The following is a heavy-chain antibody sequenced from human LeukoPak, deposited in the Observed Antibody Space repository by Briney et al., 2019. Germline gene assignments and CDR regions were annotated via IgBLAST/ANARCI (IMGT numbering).Heavy chain of an antibody. D-gene: IGHD3-16*01. Sequence: LRLSFAISGDSVSTSGVAWNWVRQSPSRGLEWLGRTYYTSKWNTDYAVPVKSRIVVNPDTSKNQFSLQLNSVTSEDTAVYYSARGRASAFHVWGQGTMVTVSS. CDR2: TYYTSKWNT. J-gene: IGHJ3*01. CDR3: ARGRASAFHV. V-gene: IGHV6-1*01. CDR1: GDSVSTSGVA.